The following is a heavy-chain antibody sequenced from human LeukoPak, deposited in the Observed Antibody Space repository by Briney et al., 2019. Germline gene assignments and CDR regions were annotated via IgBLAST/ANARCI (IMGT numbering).Heavy chain of an antibody. CDR3: AKTPRGDDILTVDY. Sequence: PGGSLRLSCAASGFTFSNCGMHWVRQAPGKGLEGVAVIWYDGSNKYYADSVKGRFTISRDNSKNTLYLQMNSLRAEDTAVYYCAKTPRGDDILTVDYWGQGTLVTVSS. D-gene: IGHD3-9*01. J-gene: IGHJ4*02. CDR1: GFTFSNCG. CDR2: IWYDGSNK. V-gene: IGHV3-33*06.